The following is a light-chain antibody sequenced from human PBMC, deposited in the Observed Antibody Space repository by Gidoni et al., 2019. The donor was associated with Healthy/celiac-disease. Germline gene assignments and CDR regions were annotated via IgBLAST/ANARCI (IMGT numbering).Light chain of an antibody. V-gene: IGKV1-39*01. CDR2: AAP. CDR1: QSISSY. J-gene: IGKJ1*01. CDR3: QRSYSTPPWT. Sequence: PITKSPSSLSASAGDKVTITCRASQSISSYLNWYQQNPGKAPKLLIYAAPSLQSGVPSRCRGSGSGTDFTLTISSLQPEDFATYYCQRSYSTPPWTFGQGTKVEIK.